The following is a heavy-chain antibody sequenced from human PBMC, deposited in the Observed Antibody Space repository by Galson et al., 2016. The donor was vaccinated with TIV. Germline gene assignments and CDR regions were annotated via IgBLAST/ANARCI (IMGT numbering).Heavy chain of an antibody. D-gene: IGHD6-19*01. CDR3: AKVPSGWVEDY. V-gene: IGHV3-23*01. CDR2: ISDTGLST. Sequence: SLRLSCAASSFTFSNYAMTWVRQAPGKGLEWVSTISDTGLSTYYADSVRGRFTISRDNSKSMLYLQMNSMRVEETAVNYCAKVPSGWVEDYWGQGTLATVAS. J-gene: IGHJ4*02. CDR1: SFTFSNYA.